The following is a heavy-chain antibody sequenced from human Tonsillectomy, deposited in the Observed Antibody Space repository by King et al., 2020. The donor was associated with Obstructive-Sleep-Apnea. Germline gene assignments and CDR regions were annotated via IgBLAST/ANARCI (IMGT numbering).Heavy chain of an antibody. D-gene: IGHD2-15*01. CDR2: IYNSGNS. J-gene: IGHJ4*02. CDR1: GDSISSGDYY. V-gene: IGHV4-30-4*01. CDR3: AREYCSGGSCSLAY. Sequence: QLQESGPGLVKPSQTLSLTCTVSGDSISSGDYYWSWIRQPPGKGLEWIGYIYNSGNSYYNPSPKSRVTISVDTSKNQFSLKLSSVTAADTAVYYCAREYCSGGSCSLAYWGQGTLVTVSS.